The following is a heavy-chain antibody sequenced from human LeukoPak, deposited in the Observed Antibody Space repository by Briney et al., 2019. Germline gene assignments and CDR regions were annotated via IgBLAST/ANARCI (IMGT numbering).Heavy chain of an antibody. D-gene: IGHD6-13*01. CDR3: ARDPIAAAGALADAFDI. J-gene: IGHJ3*02. Sequence: GASVKVSCKASGGTFSSYAISWVRQAPGQGLEWMGGIIPIFGTANYAQKFLGRVTITADESTSTAYMELSSLRSEDTAVYYCARDPIAAAGALADAFDIWGQGTMVTVSS. CDR2: IIPIFGTA. V-gene: IGHV1-69*13. CDR1: GGTFSSYA.